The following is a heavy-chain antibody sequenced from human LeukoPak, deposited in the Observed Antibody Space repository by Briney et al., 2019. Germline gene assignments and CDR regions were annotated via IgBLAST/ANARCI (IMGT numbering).Heavy chain of an antibody. D-gene: IGHD5-18*01. CDR3: ARDRAYSYGYSYYFGN. CDR2: IYSGGAT. V-gene: IGHV3-53*01. Sequence: GGSLRLSCAASGFTFSSYAMGWVRQAPGRGLEWVSVIYSGGATFYADSVKGRFTISRDNPRNTQYLQMNSLRAEDTAVYYCARDRAYSYGYSYYFGNWGQGTLVTVSS. J-gene: IGHJ4*02. CDR1: GFTFSSYA.